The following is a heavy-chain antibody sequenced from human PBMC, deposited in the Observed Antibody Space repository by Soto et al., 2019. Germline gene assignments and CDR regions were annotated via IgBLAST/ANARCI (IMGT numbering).Heavy chain of an antibody. CDR1: SSSILSSY. CDR2: IYYSGST. Sequence: SATLSLTCTFPSSSILSSYWSWIRQPPGKGLECIGYIYYSGSTNYNPSLKSRVTISVDTSKNQFSLKLSSVTAADTAVYYCARRYSSAFDIWGQGTMVT. D-gene: IGHD6-13*01. J-gene: IGHJ3*02. V-gene: IGHV4-59*08. CDR3: ARRYSSAFDI.